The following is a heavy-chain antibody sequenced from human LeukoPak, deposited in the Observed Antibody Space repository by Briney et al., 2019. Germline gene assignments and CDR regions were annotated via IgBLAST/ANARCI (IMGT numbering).Heavy chain of an antibody. CDR1: GFTFSSYG. Sequence: GGSLRLSCAASGFTFSSYGMHWVRQAPGKGLEWVAVISYDGSNKYYADSVKGRFTISRDNSKNTLYLQMNSLRAEDTAVYYCAKEVIAQVPAATDYYYYYGMDVWGQGTTVTVSS. J-gene: IGHJ6*02. CDR2: ISYDGSNK. CDR3: AKEVIAQVPAATDYYYYYGMDV. V-gene: IGHV3-30*18. D-gene: IGHD2-2*01.